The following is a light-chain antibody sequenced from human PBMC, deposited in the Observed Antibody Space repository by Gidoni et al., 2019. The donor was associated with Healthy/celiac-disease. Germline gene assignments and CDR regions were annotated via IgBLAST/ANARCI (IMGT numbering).Light chain of an antibody. CDR2: DVS. Sequence: QSDLTQPASVSGPPGQAITISCTGTSSDVGGYNYVSWYQQHPGKAPKLMIYDVSNRPSGVSNRFSGSKSGNTASLTISGLQAEDEADYYCSSYTSSSTVVFGGGTKLTVL. V-gene: IGLV2-14*01. CDR3: SSYTSSSTVV. J-gene: IGLJ2*01. CDR1: SSDVGGYNY.